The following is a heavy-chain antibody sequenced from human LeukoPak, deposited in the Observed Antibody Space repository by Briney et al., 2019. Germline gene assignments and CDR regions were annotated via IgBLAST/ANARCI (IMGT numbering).Heavy chain of an antibody. J-gene: IGHJ4*02. CDR1: GFTFSSYA. D-gene: IGHD2-2*01. CDR3: ARDLDCSSTSCYGGFCFDY. V-gene: IGHV3-30*04. CDR2: ISYDGSNK. Sequence: GRSLRLSCAASGFTFSSYAMHWVRQAPGKALEWVAVISYDGSNKYYADSVKGRFTISRDNSKNTLYLQMNSLRAEDTAVYYCARDLDCSSTSCYGGFCFDYWGQGTLVTVSS.